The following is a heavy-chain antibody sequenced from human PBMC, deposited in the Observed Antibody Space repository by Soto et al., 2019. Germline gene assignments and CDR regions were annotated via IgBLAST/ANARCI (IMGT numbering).Heavy chain of an antibody. CDR1: GYTFTSYG. V-gene: IGHV1-18*01. Sequence: VKVSCKASGYTFTSYGISWVRQAPGQGLEWMGWISAYNGNTNYAQKLQGRVTMTTDTSTSTAYMELRSLRSDDTAVYYCARDYYDILTGYYPTIPDAFDIWGQGTMVTVSS. CDR2: ISAYNGNT. CDR3: ARDYYDILTGYYPTIPDAFDI. J-gene: IGHJ3*02. D-gene: IGHD3-9*01.